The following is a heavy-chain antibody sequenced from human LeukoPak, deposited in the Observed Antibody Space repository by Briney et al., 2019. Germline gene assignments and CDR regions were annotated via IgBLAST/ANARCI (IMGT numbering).Heavy chain of an antibody. CDR3: APVTRSGWWDNWFDP. J-gene: IGHJ5*02. V-gene: IGHV1-69*04. CDR2: IIPILGIA. CDR1: GGAFSSYA. D-gene: IGHD6-19*01. Sequence: SVKVSCKASGGAFSSYAISWVRQAPGQGLEWMGRIIPILGIADYAQKFQGRVTITADKSTSTAYMELSSLRSEDTAVYYCAPVTRSGWWDNWFDPWGQGTLVTVSS.